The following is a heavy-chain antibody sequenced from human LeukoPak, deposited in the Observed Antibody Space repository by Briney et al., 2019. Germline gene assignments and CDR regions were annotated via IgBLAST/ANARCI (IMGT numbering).Heavy chain of an antibody. J-gene: IGHJ4*02. CDR2: ISSSGSTI. CDR1: GFTFSSYS. V-gene: IGHV3-48*04. Sequence: PGGSLRLSCAASGFTFSSYSLNWVRQAPGKGLEWVSYISSSGSTIYYADSVQGRFTISRDNAKNSLYLQMSSLRVEDTAVYYCARNDYNFDYWGQGTLVTVSS. D-gene: IGHD3-16*01. CDR3: ARNDYNFDY.